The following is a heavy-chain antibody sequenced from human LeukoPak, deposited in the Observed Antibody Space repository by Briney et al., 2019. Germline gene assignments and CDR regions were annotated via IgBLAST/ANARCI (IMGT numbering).Heavy chain of an antibody. D-gene: IGHD1-26*01. J-gene: IGHJ4*02. CDR2: IYYSGST. V-gene: IGHV4-34*01. CDR1: GGSFSGYY. Sequence: SETLSLTCAVYGGSFSGYYWSWIRQPPGKGLEWIGSIYYSGSTYYNPSLKSRVTISVDTSKNQFSLKLSSVTAADTAVYYCARHSVGASPVYYYWGQGTLVTVSS. CDR3: ARHSVGASPVYYY.